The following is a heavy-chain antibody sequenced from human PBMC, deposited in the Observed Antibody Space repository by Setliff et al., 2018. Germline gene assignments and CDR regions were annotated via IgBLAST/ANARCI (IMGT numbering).Heavy chain of an antibody. D-gene: IGHD3-3*01. CDR3: TREASVDFWSGYPYYYYMDV. CDR1: GFTLSTYA. V-gene: IGHV3-23*01. Sequence: GGSLRLSCVASGFTLSTYAMSWVRQAPGKGLEWVSVISDSGGSTYYADSVKGRFTISRDNSKNTLYPQMLSLRAEDTAVYYCTREASVDFWSGYPYYYYMDVWGKGTTVTVSS. J-gene: IGHJ6*03. CDR2: ISDSGGST.